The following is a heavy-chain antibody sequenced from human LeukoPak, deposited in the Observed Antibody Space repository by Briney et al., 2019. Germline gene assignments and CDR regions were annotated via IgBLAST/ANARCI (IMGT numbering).Heavy chain of an antibody. CDR2: ISGSGGST. J-gene: IGHJ4*02. V-gene: IGHV3-23*01. CDR1: GFTFSSYS. CDR3: AKDLEQQLAIYFDY. Sequence: GGSLRLSCAASGFTFSSYSMSWVRQAPGKGLEWVSAISGSGGSTYYADSVKGRFTISRDNSKNTLYLQMNSLRAEDTAVYYCAKDLEQQLAIYFDYWGQGTLVTVSS. D-gene: IGHD6-13*01.